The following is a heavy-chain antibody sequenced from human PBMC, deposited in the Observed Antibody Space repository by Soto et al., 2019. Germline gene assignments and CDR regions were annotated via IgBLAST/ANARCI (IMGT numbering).Heavy chain of an antibody. CDR3: ARGGLQHALDV. D-gene: IGHD6-13*01. V-gene: IGHV3-74*03. J-gene: IGHJ6*02. CDR2: VNNDGTDT. CDR1: GFTFSNYW. Sequence: EVQLVESGGGLVQPGGSLRLSCAASGFTFSNYWMYWVRQAPGKGLVWVSRVNNDGTDTTHADSVKGRFTISRDNAEXXXXXXXXXXXXXXXXXYXCARGGLQHALDVWGQGSTVTVSS.